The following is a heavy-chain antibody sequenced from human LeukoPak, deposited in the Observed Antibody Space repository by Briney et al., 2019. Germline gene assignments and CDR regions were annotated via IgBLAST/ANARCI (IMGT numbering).Heavy chain of an antibody. D-gene: IGHD5-18*01. J-gene: IGHJ4*02. CDR2: INPNSGGT. V-gene: IGHV1-2*02. Sequence: ASVKVSCKASGYTFTGYYMHWVRQAPGRGLEWMGWINPNSGGTNYAQKFQGTVTMTRDTSISTAYMELSRLRSDDTAVYYCALEEDSYGLDYWGQGTLVTVSS. CDR1: GYTFTGYY. CDR3: ALEEDSYGLDY.